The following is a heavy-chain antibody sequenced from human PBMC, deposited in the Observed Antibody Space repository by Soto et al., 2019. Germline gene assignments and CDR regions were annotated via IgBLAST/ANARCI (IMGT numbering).Heavy chain of an antibody. V-gene: IGHV3-30*04. CDR1: GFTFNSFT. Sequence: QVQLVESGGGVVQPGRSLRLSCAASGFTFNSFTMHWVRQAPGKGLEWVAVISHDGSHKYTADSVKGRFTISRDDSKNTLYMQMNSLSVEHSAIYYCATWEESYFQDWGQGTLVTVSS. D-gene: IGHD1-26*01. CDR3: ATWEESYFQD. CDR2: ISHDGSHK. J-gene: IGHJ1*01.